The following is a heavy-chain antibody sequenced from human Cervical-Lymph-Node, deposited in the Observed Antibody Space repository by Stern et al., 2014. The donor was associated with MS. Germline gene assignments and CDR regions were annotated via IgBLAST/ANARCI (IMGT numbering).Heavy chain of an antibody. J-gene: IGHJ4*02. CDR3: AAGYYYGSGSYVVDY. D-gene: IGHD3-10*01. CDR1: GFTFTSSA. CDR2: IVVGSGNT. Sequence: QLMQSGPEVKKPGTSVKVSCKASGFTFTSSAMQWVRQARGQRLEWIGWIVVGSGNTNYAQKFQERVTITRDMSTSTAYMELSSLRSEDTAVYYCAAGYYYGSGSYVVDYWGQGTLVTVSS. V-gene: IGHV1-58*02.